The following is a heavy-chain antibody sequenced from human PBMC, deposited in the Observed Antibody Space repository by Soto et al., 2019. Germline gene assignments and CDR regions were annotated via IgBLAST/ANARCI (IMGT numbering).Heavy chain of an antibody. D-gene: IGHD1-26*01. Sequence: QVQLVQSGAEVKKPGSSVKVSCKASGGTFSSYSINWVRQAPGQGLEWMGEIIPIFGTANYAQKFQGRVTITADESTSTAYMEPSSPRSEDTAVYSCARDGGRHSGGLDYWGQGTLVTVSS. J-gene: IGHJ4*02. CDR3: ARDGGRHSGGLDY. CDR2: IIPIFGTA. CDR1: GGTFSSYS. V-gene: IGHV1-69*01.